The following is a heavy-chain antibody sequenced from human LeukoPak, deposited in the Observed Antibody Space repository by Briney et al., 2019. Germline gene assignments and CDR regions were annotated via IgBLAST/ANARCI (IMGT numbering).Heavy chain of an antibody. CDR2: IYYSGST. Sequence: SETLSLTCTVSGGSISSYYWSWIRQPPGKGLEWIGYIYYSGSTNYNPSLKSRVTISVDTSKNQFSLKLSSVTAADTAVYYCARVRTGYCSSTSCSDAFDIWGQGTMVTVSS. J-gene: IGHJ3*02. D-gene: IGHD2-2*01. V-gene: IGHV4-59*01. CDR1: GGSISSYY. CDR3: ARVRTGYCSSTSCSDAFDI.